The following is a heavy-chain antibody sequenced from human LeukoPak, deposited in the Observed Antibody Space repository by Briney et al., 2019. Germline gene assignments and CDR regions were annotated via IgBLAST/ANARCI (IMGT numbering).Heavy chain of an antibody. J-gene: IGHJ4*02. V-gene: IGHV1-24*01. CDR1: GYTLTELS. CDR2: FDPEDGET. D-gene: IGHD6-13*01. CDR3: ATVPAAGPYYFDY. Sequence: ASVKVSCKVSGYTLTELSMHWVRQAPGKGLEWMGGFDPEDGETIYAQKFQGRVTMTEDTSTGTAYMELSSLRSEDTAVYYCATVPAAGPYYFDYWGQGTLVTVSS.